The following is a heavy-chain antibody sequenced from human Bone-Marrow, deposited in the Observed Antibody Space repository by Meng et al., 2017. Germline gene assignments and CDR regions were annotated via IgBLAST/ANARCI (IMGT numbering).Heavy chain of an antibody. CDR1: GFTFSSYW. V-gene: IGHV3-74*01. CDR3: ARFTPFDY. J-gene: IGHJ4*02. Sequence: VQLVASGGALVQPGGPLRLSCAASGFTFSSYWMHWVRQAPGKGPVWVSRINTDGSSTDYADSVKGRLTISRDNAKNTLDLQMNSLRAEDTAMYYCARFTPFDYWGQGTLVTVSS. CDR2: INTDGSST.